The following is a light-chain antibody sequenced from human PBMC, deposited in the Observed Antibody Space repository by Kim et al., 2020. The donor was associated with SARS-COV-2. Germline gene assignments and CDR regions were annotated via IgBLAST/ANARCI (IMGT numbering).Light chain of an antibody. J-gene: IGKJ2*01. CDR2: LGS. CDR1: QSLLHSNVYNY. Sequence: TVMTQSPLSLPVTPGEPASISCRSSQSLLHSNVYNYLDWYLQKPGQSPQLLIYLGSNRASGVPDRFSGSGSGTDFTLKISRVEAEDVGVYYCMQALQTPPTFGQGTKLEI. V-gene: IGKV2-28*01. CDR3: MQALQTPPT.